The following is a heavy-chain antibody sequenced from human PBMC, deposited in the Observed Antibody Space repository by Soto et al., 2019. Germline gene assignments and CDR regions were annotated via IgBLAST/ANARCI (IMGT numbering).Heavy chain of an antibody. CDR1: GFTFSSYS. CDR3: ARYCSSTSCPANSYYYYGMDV. V-gene: IGHV3-21*01. Sequence: GGSLRLSCAASGFTFSSYSMNWVRQAPGKGLEWVSSISSSSSYIYYADSVKGRFTISRDNAKNSLYLQMNSLRAEDTAVYYCARYCSSTSCPANSYYYYGMDVWGQGTRSPSP. D-gene: IGHD2-2*01. CDR2: ISSSSSYI. J-gene: IGHJ6*02.